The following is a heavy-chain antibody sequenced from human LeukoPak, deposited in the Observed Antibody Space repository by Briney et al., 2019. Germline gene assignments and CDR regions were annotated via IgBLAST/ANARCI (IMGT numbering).Heavy chain of an antibody. CDR2: IIPIFGTA. D-gene: IGHD5-24*01. J-gene: IGHJ4*02. V-gene: IGHV1-69*05. CDR1: GGTFSGYA. CDR3: ASTGMATIYTPFDY. Sequence: ASVKVSCKASGGTFSGYAISWVRQAPGQGLEWMGGIIPIFGTANYAQKFQGRVTITTDESTSTAYMELSSLRSEDTAVYYCASTGMATIYTPFDYWGQGTLVTVSS.